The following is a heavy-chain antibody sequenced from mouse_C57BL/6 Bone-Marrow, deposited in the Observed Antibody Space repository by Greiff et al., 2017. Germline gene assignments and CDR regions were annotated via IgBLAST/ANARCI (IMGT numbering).Heavy chain of an antibody. V-gene: IGHV1-7*01. D-gene: IGHD1-1*01. Sequence: QVQLKESGAELAKPGASVKLSCKASGYTFTNYWMHWVKQRPGQGLEWIGYINPSSGYTKYNQKFKDKATLTADKSSSTAYMQLSSLKYEDSAGYYCASSTVAQNDWGQGTTLTVSS. CDR2: INPSSGYT. CDR3: ASSTVAQND. CDR1: GYTFTNYW. J-gene: IGHJ2*01.